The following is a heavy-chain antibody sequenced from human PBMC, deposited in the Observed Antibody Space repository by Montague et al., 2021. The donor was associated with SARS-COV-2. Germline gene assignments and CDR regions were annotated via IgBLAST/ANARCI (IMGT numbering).Heavy chain of an antibody. D-gene: IGHD1-26*01. J-gene: IGHJ6*02. V-gene: IGHV3-23*01. CDR1: GFTFSSHA. CDR3: ARHFQSGSYGAYYYYGMDA. CDR2: IGDSGDST. Sequence: SLRLSCAASGFTFSSHAMSWVRQAPGRGLEWVSGIGDSGDSTYYADSVKGRFTISRDNSNNMLYLQMISLRVEDTAAYYCARHFQSGSYGAYYYYGMDAWGQGTTVTVSS.